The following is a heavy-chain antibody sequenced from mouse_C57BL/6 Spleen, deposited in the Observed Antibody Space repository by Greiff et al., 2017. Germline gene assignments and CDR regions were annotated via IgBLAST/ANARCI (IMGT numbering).Heavy chain of an antibody. D-gene: IGHD1-1*01. CDR3: ARSDYYGSRYYAMDY. Sequence: VKLQQSGAELARPGASVKLSCKASGYTFTSYGISWVKQRTGQGLEWIGEIYPRSGNTYYNEKFKGKATLTADKSSSTAYMELRSLTSEDSAVYFCARSDYYGSRYYAMDYWGQGTSVTVSS. J-gene: IGHJ4*01. CDR2: IYPRSGNT. V-gene: IGHV1-81*01. CDR1: GYTFTSYG.